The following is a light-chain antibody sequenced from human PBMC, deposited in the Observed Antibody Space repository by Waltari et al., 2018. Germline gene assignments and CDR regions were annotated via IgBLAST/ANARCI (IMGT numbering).Light chain of an antibody. J-gene: IGLJ2*01. CDR2: EVS. CDR3: SSYTSSSSSHVL. Sequence: QSALTQPASVSGSPGQSITISCTGTSSDVGSYNYVSWYQQHPGKAPKLMIYEVSNRPSGVSNRFSGSKSGNTASRAISGLQAEDEADYYCSSYTSSSSSHVLFGGGTKLTVL. CDR1: SSDVGSYNY. V-gene: IGLV2-14*01.